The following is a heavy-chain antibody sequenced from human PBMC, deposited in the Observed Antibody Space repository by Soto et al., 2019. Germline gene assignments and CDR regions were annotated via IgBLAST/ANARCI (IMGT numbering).Heavy chain of an antibody. CDR2: IYYSGST. D-gene: IGHD3-3*01. Sequence: QVQLQESGPGLVKPSQTLSLTCTVSGGSISSGGYYWSWIRQHPGKGLEWIGYIYYSGSTYYNPSLKSRVTISVDTSKNQFSLKLSSVTAADTAVDYCARGGKNNYDFWSGYDYYYGMGVWGQGTTVTVSS. CDR1: GGSISSGGYY. J-gene: IGHJ6*02. V-gene: IGHV4-31*03. CDR3: ARGGKNNYDFWSGYDYYYGMGV.